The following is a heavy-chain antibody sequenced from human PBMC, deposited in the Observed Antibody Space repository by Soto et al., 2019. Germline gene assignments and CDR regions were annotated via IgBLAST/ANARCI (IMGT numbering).Heavy chain of an antibody. CDR3: AKASYSDFWSGPYYYYYGMDV. Sequence: GGSLRLSCAASGFTFSSYGMHWVRQAPGKGLEWVAVISYDGSNKYYADSVKGRFTISRDNSKNTLYLQMNSLRAEDTAVYYCAKASYSDFWSGPYYYYYGMDVWGPGPTVTVSS. CDR2: ISYDGSNK. CDR1: GFTFSSYG. V-gene: IGHV3-30*18. D-gene: IGHD3-3*01. J-gene: IGHJ6*02.